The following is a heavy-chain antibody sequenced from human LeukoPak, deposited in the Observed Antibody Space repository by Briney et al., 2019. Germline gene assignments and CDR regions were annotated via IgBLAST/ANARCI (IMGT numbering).Heavy chain of an antibody. V-gene: IGHV5-10-1*01. CDR2: IDPSDSYT. D-gene: IGHD6-13*01. J-gene: IGHJ4*02. CDR3: ARNAGAAAGNDY. Sequence: GESLKISCKGSGYSFTSYWISWVRQMPGKGLEWMGRIDPSDSYTNYSPSFQGHVTISADKSISTAYLQWSSLKASDIAMYYCARNAGAAAGNDYWGQGTLVTVSS. CDR1: GYSFTSYW.